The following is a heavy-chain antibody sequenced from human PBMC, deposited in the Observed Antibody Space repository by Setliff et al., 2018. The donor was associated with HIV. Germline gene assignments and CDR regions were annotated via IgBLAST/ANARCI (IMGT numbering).Heavy chain of an antibody. J-gene: IGHJ4*02. CDR1: GFTFSSYA. V-gene: IGHV3-23*03. Sequence: GGSLRLSCAASGFTFSSYAMTWVRQAPGKGLEWVSIIYSGNSSTYFADSVKGRFIISRDNSKNILYLQMNSLRAEDTAIYYCAKDPPLSYSSGWYYFDYWGQGTLVTVSS. CDR2: IYSGNSST. D-gene: IGHD6-19*01. CDR3: AKDPPLSYSSGWYYFDY.